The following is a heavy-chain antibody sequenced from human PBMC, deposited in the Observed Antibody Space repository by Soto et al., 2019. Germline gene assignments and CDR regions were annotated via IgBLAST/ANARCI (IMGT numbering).Heavy chain of an antibody. V-gene: IGHV3-9*01. D-gene: IGHD3-3*01. J-gene: IGHJ4*02. Sequence: EVQLVESGGGLVQPGRSLRLSCAASGFTCDDYAMHWVRQAPGKGLEWVSGISWNSGTIGYAASVRGRFTISRDNAKNSLYLQMNSLSAEEKALYYCAKDYDFWSGCFDYWGQGTLVTVSS. CDR1: GFTCDDYA. CDR3: AKDYDFWSGCFDY. CDR2: ISWNSGTI.